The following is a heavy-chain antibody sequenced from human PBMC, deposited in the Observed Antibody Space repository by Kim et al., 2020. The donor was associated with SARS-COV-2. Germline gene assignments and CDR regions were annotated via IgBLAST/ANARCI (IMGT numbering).Heavy chain of an antibody. D-gene: IGHD6-19*01. J-gene: IGHJ3*02. CDR3: ARSRAVAGPLDAFDI. V-gene: IGHV1-3*01. CDR2: INAGNGNT. Sequence: ASVKVSCKASGYTFTSYAMHWVRQAPGQGLEWMGWINAGNGNTKYSQKFQGRVTITRDTSASTAYMELSSLRSEDTAVYYCARSRAVAGPLDAFDIWGQGTMVTVSS. CDR1: GYTFTSYA.